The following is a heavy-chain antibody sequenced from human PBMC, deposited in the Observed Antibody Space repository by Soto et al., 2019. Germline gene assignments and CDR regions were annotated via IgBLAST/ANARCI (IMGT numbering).Heavy chain of an antibody. CDR2: IGTAGDT. CDR3: AIGGWKQQLVFDY. J-gene: IGHJ4*02. CDR1: GFTFSSYD. D-gene: IGHD6-13*01. Sequence: EVQLVESGGGLVQPGGSLRLSCAASGFTFSSYDMHWVRQATGKGLEWVSAIGTAGDTYYPGSVKGRFTISRENAKNSLYLQMNSLRAEDTAVYYCAIGGWKQQLVFDYWGQGTLVTVSS. V-gene: IGHV3-13*01.